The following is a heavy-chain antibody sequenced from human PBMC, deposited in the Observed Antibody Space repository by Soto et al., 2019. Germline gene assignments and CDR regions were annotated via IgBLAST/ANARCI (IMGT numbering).Heavy chain of an antibody. D-gene: IGHD6-6*01. V-gene: IGHV4-30-2*01. CDR3: PRVRRTTITARPTWFDP. J-gene: IGHJ5*02. CDR2: IYHSGST. CDR1: GGSINSGDNS. Sequence: SETLSLTCAVSGGSINSGDNSWSWIRQPPGKGLEWIGYIYHSGSTYYNPSLKRRVTISVDRSKNQFSLKLISVTAADTAVYFCPRVRRTTITARPTWFDPWGQGTLVTVSS.